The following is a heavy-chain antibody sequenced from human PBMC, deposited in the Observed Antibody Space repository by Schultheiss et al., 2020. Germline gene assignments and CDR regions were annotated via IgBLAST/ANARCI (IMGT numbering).Heavy chain of an antibody. D-gene: IGHD6-19*01. CDR1: GGSISSGSYY. Sequence: SETLSLTCTVSGGSISSGSYYWSWIRQPAGKGLEWIGSIYHSGSTYYNPSLKSRVTISVDTSKNQFSLKLSSVTAADTAVYYCARGEWLGLWGQGTLVTVSS. CDR3: ARGEWLGL. V-gene: IGHV4-39*07. CDR2: IYHSGST. J-gene: IGHJ4*02.